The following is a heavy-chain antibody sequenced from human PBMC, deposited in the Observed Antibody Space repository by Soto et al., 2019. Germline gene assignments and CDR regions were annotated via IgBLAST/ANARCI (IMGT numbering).Heavy chain of an antibody. J-gene: IGHJ3*02. V-gene: IGHV4-59*01. CDR2: IYYSGST. CDR1: GGSISSYY. Sequence: PSETLSLTCTVSGGSISSYYWSWIRQPPGKGLEWIGYIYYSGSTNYNPSLKSRVTISVDTSKNQFSLKLSSVTAADTAVYYCARAYCSGGSCYSYAFDIWGHGTMVTVSS. CDR3: ARAYCSGGSCYSYAFDI. D-gene: IGHD2-15*01.